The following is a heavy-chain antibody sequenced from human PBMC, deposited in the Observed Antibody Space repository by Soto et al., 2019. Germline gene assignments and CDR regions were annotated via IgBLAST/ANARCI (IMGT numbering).Heavy chain of an antibody. CDR3: TGGENDYNYYYYYPMDI. D-gene: IGHD4-4*01. Sequence: GGSLRLSCAASGFSFSGSVMHWVRQASGKGLEWVGRIRSKANNYATAYAALVKGRFTISRDDSKNTAYLQMNSLKTEDTAVYYCTGGENDYNYYYYYPMDIWGQGTTVTVSS. V-gene: IGHV3-73*01. CDR1: GFSFSGSV. CDR2: IRSKANNYAT. J-gene: IGHJ6*02.